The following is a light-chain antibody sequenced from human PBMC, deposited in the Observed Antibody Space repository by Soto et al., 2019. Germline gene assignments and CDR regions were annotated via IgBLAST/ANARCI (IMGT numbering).Light chain of an antibody. J-gene: IGKJ4*01. V-gene: IGKV1-5*03. CDR1: QSISSW. CDR2: KAS. Sequence: DIQMTQSPSTLSASVGDRVIITCRASQSISSWLAWYRQKPGKAPKVLIYKASSLESGVPSRFSGSGSGTEFTLTISSLQPDDFATYYCQHYNSYPLTFGGGTKVEIK. CDR3: QHYNSYPLT.